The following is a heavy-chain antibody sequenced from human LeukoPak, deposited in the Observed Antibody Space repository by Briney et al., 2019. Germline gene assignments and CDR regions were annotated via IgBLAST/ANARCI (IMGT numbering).Heavy chain of an antibody. J-gene: IGHJ3*02. CDR1: GFTFSSYA. D-gene: IGHD3-22*01. CDR3: ARGAYYYEGSGEGGAFDI. V-gene: IGHV3-30-3*01. Sequence: SGRSLRLSCAASGFTFSSYAMHWVRQAPGKGLEWVALISYGGSNKYYADSVKGRFTISRDNSKNTLYLQMNSLRAEDKAVYYRARGAYYYEGSGEGGAFDIWGQGTMVTVSS. CDR2: ISYGGSNK.